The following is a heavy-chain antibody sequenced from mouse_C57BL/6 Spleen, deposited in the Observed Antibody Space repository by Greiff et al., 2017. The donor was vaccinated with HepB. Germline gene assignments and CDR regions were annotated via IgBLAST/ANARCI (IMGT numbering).Heavy chain of an antibody. CDR3: ARSDSSGAWFAY. Sequence: LVESGPELVKPGASVKISCKASGYSFTDYNMNWVKQSNGKSLEWIGVINPNYGTTSYNQKFKGKATWTVDQSSSTAYMQLNSLTSEDSAGYYCARSDSSGAWFAYWGQGTLVTVSA. D-gene: IGHD3-2*02. J-gene: IGHJ3*01. V-gene: IGHV1-39*01. CDR2: INPNYGTT. CDR1: GYSFTDYN.